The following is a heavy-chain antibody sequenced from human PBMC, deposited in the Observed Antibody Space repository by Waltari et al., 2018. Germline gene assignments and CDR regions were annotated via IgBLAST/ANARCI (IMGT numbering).Heavy chain of an antibody. CDR2: INHSGST. CDR1: GGSFRGYY. D-gene: IGHD2-15*01. CDR3: ARHRGGKQRKLDY. J-gene: IGHJ4*02. Sequence: QVQLQQWGAGLLKPSETLSLTCAVYGGSFRGYYWSWIRQPPGKGLEWIGEINHSGSTNYNPSLKSRVTISVDTSKNQFSLKLSSVTAADTAVYYCARHRGGKQRKLDYWGQGTLVTVSS. V-gene: IGHV4-34*01.